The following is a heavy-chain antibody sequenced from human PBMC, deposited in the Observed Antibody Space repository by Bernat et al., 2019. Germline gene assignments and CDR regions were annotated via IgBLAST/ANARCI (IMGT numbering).Heavy chain of an antibody. V-gene: IGHV3-21*01. D-gene: IGHD3-10*01. Sequence: EVQLVESGGGLVKPGGSLRLSCAASGFTFSSYSMNWVRQAPGKGLEWVSSISSSSSYIYDADSVKGRFTISRDNAKNSLYLQMNSLRAEDTAVYYCARDGNYYGSGTPQTYFDYWGQGTLVTVSS. J-gene: IGHJ4*02. CDR2: ISSSSSYI. CDR3: ARDGNYYGSGTPQTYFDY. CDR1: GFTFSSYS.